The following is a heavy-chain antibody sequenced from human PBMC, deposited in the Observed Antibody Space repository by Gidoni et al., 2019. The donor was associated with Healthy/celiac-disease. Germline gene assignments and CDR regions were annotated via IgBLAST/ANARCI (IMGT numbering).Heavy chain of an antibody. V-gene: IGHV3-23*01. D-gene: IGHD2-21*02. CDR1: GFTFSSYA. Sequence: EVQLLESGGGLVQPGGSLRLSCAASGFTFSSYAMSWVRQAPGKGLEWVSAISGSGGSTYYADSVKGRFTISRDNSKNTLYLQMNSLRAEDTAVYYCAKAQGTVVTLHWYFDLWGRGTLVTVSS. CDR2: ISGSGGST. J-gene: IGHJ2*01. CDR3: AKAQGTVVTLHWYFDL.